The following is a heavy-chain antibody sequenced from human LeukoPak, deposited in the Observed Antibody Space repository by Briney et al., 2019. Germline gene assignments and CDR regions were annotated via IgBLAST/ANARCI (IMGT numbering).Heavy chain of an antibody. CDR3: ARVTVVAATGYFDL. J-gene: IGHJ2*01. CDR1: GGSISSYY. Sequence: KPSVTLSLTCTVSGGSISSYYWSWIRQPPGKGLEWIGYIYYSGSSNYNPSRKGRVTISVDTSKNQFSLKLSSVTAADTAVYYCARVTVVAATGYFDLWGRGTLVTVSS. D-gene: IGHD2-15*01. V-gene: IGHV4-59*01. CDR2: IYYSGSS.